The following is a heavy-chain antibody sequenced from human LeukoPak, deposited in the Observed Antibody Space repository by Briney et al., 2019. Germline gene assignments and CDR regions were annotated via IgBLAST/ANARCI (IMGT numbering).Heavy chain of an antibody. V-gene: IGHV3-74*01. CDR2: IKSDGSIT. CDR3: ARHLSGVTGYTYGRGIDY. CDR1: GFTFSSYW. J-gene: IGHJ4*02. Sequence: GGSLRLSCAASGFTFSSYWMHWVRQDPGKGLVWVSRIKSDGSITSYADSVKGRFTISRDNAKKSLYLQMNSLRAEDTAVYYCARHLSGVTGYTYGRGIDYWGQGALVTVSS. D-gene: IGHD5-18*01.